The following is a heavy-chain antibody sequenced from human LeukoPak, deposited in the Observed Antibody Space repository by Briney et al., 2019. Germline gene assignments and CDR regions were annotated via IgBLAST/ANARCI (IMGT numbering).Heavy chain of an antibody. CDR3: AICSGGSCSLFDY. V-gene: IGHV1-2*02. CDR1: GYTFTGYY. CDR2: INPNSGGT. D-gene: IGHD2-15*01. J-gene: IGHJ4*02. Sequence: ASVKVSCKASGYTFTGYYMRWVRQAPGQGLEWMGWINPNSGGTNYAQKFQGRVTMTRDTSISTAYLELSRLRSDDTAVYYCAICSGGSCSLFDYWGQGTLVTVYS.